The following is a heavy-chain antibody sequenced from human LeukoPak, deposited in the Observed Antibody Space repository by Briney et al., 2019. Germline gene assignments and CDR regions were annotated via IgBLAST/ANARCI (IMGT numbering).Heavy chain of an antibody. CDR1: GFIFSNYG. J-gene: IGHJ4*02. D-gene: IGHD3/OR15-3a*01. CDR2: ISGSGGST. V-gene: IGHV3-23*01. CDR3: AKWTGNSVNFDY. Sequence: GGSLRLSCAASGFIFSNYGMSWVRQAPGKGLEWVSTISGSGGSTYYADSVKGRFTISRDNSKNTVHLHMNSLSAEDTAVYYCAKWTGNSVNFDYWGQGTLVTVSS.